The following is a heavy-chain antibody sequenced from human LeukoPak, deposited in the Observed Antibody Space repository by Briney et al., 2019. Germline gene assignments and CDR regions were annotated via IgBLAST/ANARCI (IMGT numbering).Heavy chain of an antibody. Sequence: KPSETLSLTCAVYGVSFSGYYWSWIRQPPGKGLEWIGEINHSGSTNYNPSLKSRVTISVDTSKNQFSLKLSSVTAADTAVYYCARGRIAARPMSYWGQGTLVTVSS. V-gene: IGHV4-34*01. CDR2: INHSGST. J-gene: IGHJ4*02. CDR1: GVSFSGYY. CDR3: ARGRIAARPMSY. D-gene: IGHD6-6*01.